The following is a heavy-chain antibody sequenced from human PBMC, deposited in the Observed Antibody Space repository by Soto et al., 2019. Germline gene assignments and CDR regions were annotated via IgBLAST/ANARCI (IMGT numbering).Heavy chain of an antibody. CDR3: ARAPSPFDYYYAMDV. Sequence: QVQLRESGPGLVMPSQTLSLTCTVSGDSISSGNKYWSWIRQPTGKGREWIGYIFCSGTTYYNPSLKCRLTMSLDTSETQFSLKLNSLTDADTAVYYCARAPSPFDYYYAMDVWGQGTTVTVSS. CDR2: IFCSGTT. J-gene: IGHJ6*02. CDR1: GDSISSGNKY. V-gene: IGHV4-30-4*01. D-gene: IGHD3-16*01.